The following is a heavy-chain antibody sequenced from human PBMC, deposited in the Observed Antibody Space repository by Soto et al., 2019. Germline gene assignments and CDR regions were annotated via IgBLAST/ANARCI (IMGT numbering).Heavy chain of an antibody. D-gene: IGHD6-19*01. Sequence: RASVKVSCKASGYTFSGFYMHWVRQAPGQGLEWMGWINPSNGGTKYAEKFQGRVTMTRDTSISTAYVELSRLTSDDTAVYYCASAAVTGTAGLDFWGQGTLDTVSS. J-gene: IGHJ4*02. CDR2: INPSNGGT. CDR3: ASAAVTGTAGLDF. CDR1: GYTFSGFY. V-gene: IGHV1-2*02.